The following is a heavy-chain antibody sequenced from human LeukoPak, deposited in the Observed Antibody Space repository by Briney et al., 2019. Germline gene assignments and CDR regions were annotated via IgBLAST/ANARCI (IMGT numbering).Heavy chain of an antibody. D-gene: IGHD5-18*01. J-gene: IGHJ5*02. V-gene: IGHV3-74*01. CDR3: ARDPVRGYSYGLAGSWFDP. CDR2: INSEGTST. Sequence: GGSLRLSCAASGFTFSYYWMHWVRQAPGKGLVWVSRINSEGTSTSFADSVKGRFTISRDNAKNSLYLQMNSLRAEDTAVYYCARDPVRGYSYGLAGSWFDPWGQGTLVTVSS. CDR1: GFTFSYYW.